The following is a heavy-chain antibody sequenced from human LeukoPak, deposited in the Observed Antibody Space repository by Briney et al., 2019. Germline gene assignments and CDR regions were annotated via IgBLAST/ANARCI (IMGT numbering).Heavy chain of an antibody. D-gene: IGHD3-16*02. Sequence: GRSLRLSCAASGFTFSSYGMHWVRQAPGKGLEWVAVIWYDGSNKYYADSVKGRFTISRDNSKNTLYLQMNSLRAEDTAVYYWAKGSGVRGSYRGIDYWGQGTLVTVSS. CDR1: GFTFSSYG. J-gene: IGHJ4*02. CDR2: IWYDGSNK. CDR3: AKGSGVRGSYRGIDY. V-gene: IGHV3-33*06.